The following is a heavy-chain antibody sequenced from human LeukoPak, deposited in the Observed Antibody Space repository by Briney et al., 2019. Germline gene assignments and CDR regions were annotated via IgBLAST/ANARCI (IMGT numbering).Heavy chain of an antibody. CDR2: INPNSGGT. D-gene: IGHD2-21*02. J-gene: IGHJ4*02. CDR3: ARASKRGGDCDSFDF. V-gene: IGHV1-2*02. CDR1: GYTFTGYY. Sequence: GASVKVSCKAAGYTFTGYYMHWVRQAPGQGLEWMGWINPNSGGTNYAQKFQGRVTMTRDTSISTAYMELSRLRSDDTAVYYCARASKRGGDCDSFDFWGQRTLVTVSS.